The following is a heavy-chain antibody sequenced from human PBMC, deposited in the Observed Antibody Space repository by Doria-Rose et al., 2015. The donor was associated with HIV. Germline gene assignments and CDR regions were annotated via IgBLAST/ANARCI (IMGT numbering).Heavy chain of an antibody. CDR1: GFTFSSYA. CDR3: ARPGAVVTAIPYYFDY. J-gene: IGHJ4*02. D-gene: IGHD2-21*02. Sequence: VQLVESGGGVVQPGRSLRLSCAASGFTFSSYAMHWVRQAPGKGLEWVAVISFDGSNKYYADSVKGRFTISRDNSKNTLYLQMNNLRAEDTAVFYCARPGAVVTAIPYYFDYWGQGTLVTVSS. CDR2: ISFDGSNK. V-gene: IGHV3-30-3*01.